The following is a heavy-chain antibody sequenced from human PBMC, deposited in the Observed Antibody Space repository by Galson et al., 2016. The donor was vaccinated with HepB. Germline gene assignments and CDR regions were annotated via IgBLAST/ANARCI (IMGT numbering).Heavy chain of an antibody. CDR1: GFTFSNFG. V-gene: IGHV3-30*18. CDR3: AKDVRGDRSGLHTGGDY. CDR2: VSYNGGLE. J-gene: IGHJ4*02. D-gene: IGHD3-22*01. Sequence: SLRLSCAASGFTFSNFGMHWVRQAPGKGLDWVAIVSYNGGLEYYGDSVKGRFTISRDNARNTPYLEMNSLRIEDTGVYYCAKDVRGDRSGLHTGGDYWGQGTLVTVSS.